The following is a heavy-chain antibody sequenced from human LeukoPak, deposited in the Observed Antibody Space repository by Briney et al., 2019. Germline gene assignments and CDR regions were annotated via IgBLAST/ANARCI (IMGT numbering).Heavy chain of an antibody. Sequence: SETLSLTCTVSGGSISSSSYYWGWIRQPPGEGLEWIGSINYSGSTYYNPSLKSRVTMSVDTSKNQFSLKLSSVTAADTAVYYCARDTPGDVWPPNYYYMDVWGKGTTVTISS. CDR1: GGSISSSSYY. D-gene: IGHD3-16*01. CDR3: ARDTPGDVWPPNYYYMDV. V-gene: IGHV4-39*07. CDR2: INYSGST. J-gene: IGHJ6*03.